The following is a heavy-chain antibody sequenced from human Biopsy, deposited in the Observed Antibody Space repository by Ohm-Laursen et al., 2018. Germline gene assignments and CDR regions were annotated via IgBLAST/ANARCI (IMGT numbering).Heavy chain of an antibody. CDR1: GYTFTNYA. CDR2: IIPTFGTA. D-gene: IGHD1-26*01. Sequence: SVTASCKASGYTFTNYAISWVRQAPGQGLEWMGGIIPTFGTANYAQKFQGRVTITADESTSTAYMELSSLRSDDTAVYYCARDALGGGSYRFFYWGQGSLVTVSS. V-gene: IGHV1-69*13. J-gene: IGHJ4*02. CDR3: ARDALGGGSYRFFY.